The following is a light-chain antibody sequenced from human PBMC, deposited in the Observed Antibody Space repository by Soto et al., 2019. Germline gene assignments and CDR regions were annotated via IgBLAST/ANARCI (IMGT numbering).Light chain of an antibody. V-gene: IGKV3-11*01. CDR3: QQRHHWLRT. J-gene: IGKJ2*01. CDR1: QSVSWY. Sequence: DIVLTQSPATLSLSVGERATLSCRASQSVSWYLAWYQQKPGQAPRLLIYDASKRAAGIPARFSGSGSETDFTLTISSLEPEDFGVYYCQQRHHWLRTFGQGTKVDIK. CDR2: DAS.